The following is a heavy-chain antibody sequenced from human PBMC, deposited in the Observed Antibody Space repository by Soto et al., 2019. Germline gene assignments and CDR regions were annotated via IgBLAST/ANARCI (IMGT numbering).Heavy chain of an antibody. V-gene: IGHV3-21*01. Sequence: EVQVVESGGGLVQPGGSLRLSCSFTFSMYSMNWVRRAPGKGLEWVASISSGGSYIKYADSVKGRFTISRDNAKNSVSLQMNSLRVDDTAVYFRTRHQGGSYDSWSDPWGQGTLVTVSS. J-gene: IGHJ5*02. CDR2: ISSGGSYI. CDR1: FTFSMYS. D-gene: IGHD1-26*01. CDR3: TRHQGGSYDSWSDP.